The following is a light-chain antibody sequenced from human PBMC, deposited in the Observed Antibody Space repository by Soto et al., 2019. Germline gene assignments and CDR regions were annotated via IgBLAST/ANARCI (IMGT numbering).Light chain of an antibody. CDR1: QGISNY. V-gene: IGKV1-27*01. Sequence: DIQITKSPSSLSASVGDRVTITCRASQGISNYLAWYQQQSGKVPKLLIYVASTLQSGVPSRFSGSGSGTDFTLTISSLQPEDVATYYCQKYNSAPWTFGQGTKVEIK. J-gene: IGKJ1*01. CDR3: QKYNSAPWT. CDR2: VAS.